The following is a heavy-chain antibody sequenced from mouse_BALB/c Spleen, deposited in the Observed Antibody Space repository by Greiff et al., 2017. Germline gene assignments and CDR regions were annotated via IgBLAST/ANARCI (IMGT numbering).Heavy chain of an antibody. J-gene: IGHJ2*01. CDR2: ISSGGSYT. CDR1: GFTFSSYG. Sequence: EVKLLESGGDLVKPGGSLKLSCAASGFTFSSYGMSWVRQTPDKRLEWVATISSGGSYTYYPDSVKGRFTISRDNAKNTLYLQMSSLKSEDTAMYYCARIYDGYPLFDYWGQGTTLTVSS. CDR3: ARIYDGYPLFDY. D-gene: IGHD2-3*01. V-gene: IGHV5-6*02.